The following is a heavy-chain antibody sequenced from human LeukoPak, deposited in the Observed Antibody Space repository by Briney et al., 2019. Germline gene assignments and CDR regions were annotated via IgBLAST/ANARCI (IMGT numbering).Heavy chain of an antibody. D-gene: IGHD4-17*01. CDR2: INRDGGGT. J-gene: IGHJ4*02. CDR1: RFTFSDCW. V-gene: IGHV3-74*01. Sequence: GGSLRLSCAASRFTFSDCWMHWVRQAPGKGLVWVSRINRDGGGTTYADSVKGRFTISRDNAKNTVYLQMNSLRAEDTAVYFCARVAYGDYGVFDYWGQGTLVTVSS. CDR3: ARVAYGDYGVFDY.